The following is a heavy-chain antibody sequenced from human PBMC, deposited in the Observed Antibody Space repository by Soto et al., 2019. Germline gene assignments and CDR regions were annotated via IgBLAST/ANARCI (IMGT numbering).Heavy chain of an antibody. J-gene: IGHJ4*02. Sequence: SETLSLTCTVSGGSITSSTYYWGWIRQPPGKGLEWIGSISDSGSTYYNPSLKSRVSMSVDTSKNQFSLKLSSVTAADTAVYYCARHVRPSFDYWGQGTLVTVSS. CDR2: ISDSGST. CDR1: GGSITSSTYY. V-gene: IGHV4-39*01. CDR3: ARHVRPSFDY.